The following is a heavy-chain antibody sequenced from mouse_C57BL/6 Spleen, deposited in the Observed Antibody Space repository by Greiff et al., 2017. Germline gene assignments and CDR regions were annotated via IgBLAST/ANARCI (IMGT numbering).Heavy chain of an antibody. Sequence: QVQLQQPGAELVMPGASVKLSCKASGYTFTSYWMHWVKQRPGQGLEWIGEIDPSDSYTNYNQKFKGKSTLTVDKSSSTAYMQLSSLTSEDSAVYYCARRGAAQATYWYFDVWGTGTTVTVSS. D-gene: IGHD3-2*02. CDR2: IDPSDSYT. J-gene: IGHJ1*03. CDR3: ARRGAAQATYWYFDV. V-gene: IGHV1-69*01. CDR1: GYTFTSYW.